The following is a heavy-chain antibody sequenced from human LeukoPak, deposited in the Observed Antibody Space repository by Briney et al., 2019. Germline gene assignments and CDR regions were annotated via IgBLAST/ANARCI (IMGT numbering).Heavy chain of an antibody. CDR2: MNPNSGNT. Sequence: GASVKVSCKASGYTFTGYYMHWVRQAPGQGLEWMGWMNPNSGNTGYAQKFQGRVTITADKSTSTAYMELSSLRSADTAVYYCARVRSSGYYDPGAFDIWGQGTMVTVSS. CDR3: ARVRSSGYYDPGAFDI. D-gene: IGHD3-22*01. CDR1: GYTFTGYY. V-gene: IGHV1-8*03. J-gene: IGHJ3*02.